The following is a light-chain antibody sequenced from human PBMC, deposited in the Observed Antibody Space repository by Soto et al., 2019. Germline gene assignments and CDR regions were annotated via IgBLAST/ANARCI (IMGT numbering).Light chain of an antibody. V-gene: IGKV1-5*03. CDR3: QQYGRHWP. CDR1: QNIDIY. J-gene: IGKJ1*01. Sequence: DIQVTQSPSTLSASVGDTVTITCRAGQNIDIYMAWYQQKPGKAPKLLIYKSSSLESGVPSRFSGSGSGTEFTLTIISLQPDDFATYYCQQYGRHWPFGQGTKVEI. CDR2: KSS.